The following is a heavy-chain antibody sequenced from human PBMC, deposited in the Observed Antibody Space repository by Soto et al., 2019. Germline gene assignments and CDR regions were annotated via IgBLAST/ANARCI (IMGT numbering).Heavy chain of an antibody. V-gene: IGHV3-73*01. D-gene: IGHD2-15*01. CDR3: ISHSPEDMIRT. J-gene: IGHJ4*02. CDR1: GFTFSGSS. Sequence: PGGSLRLSCAASGFTFSGSSVHWVRQASGKGLEWVGRIRNKANSYATAYAASVRGRFTISRDDSKNTAFLQMNSLNTEETAVYYCISHSPEDMIRTWGQGTLVTVSS. CDR2: IRNKANSYAT.